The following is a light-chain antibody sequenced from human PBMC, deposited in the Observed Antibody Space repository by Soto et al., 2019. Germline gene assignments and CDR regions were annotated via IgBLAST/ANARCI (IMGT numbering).Light chain of an antibody. V-gene: IGLV2-14*02. J-gene: IGLJ1*01. Sequence: QSALTQPASVAGSPGQSITISCTGTSSDVGRYNLVSWYQQLPGKAPKLMIYEGSERPSGVSDRFSGSKSGNTASLTISGLQAEDEGDYYCQSYDSSLSYVFGTGTKVTVL. CDR1: SSDVGRYNL. CDR3: QSYDSSLSYV. CDR2: EGS.